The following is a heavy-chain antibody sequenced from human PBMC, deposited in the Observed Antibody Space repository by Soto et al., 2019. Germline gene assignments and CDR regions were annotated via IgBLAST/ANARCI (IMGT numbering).Heavy chain of an antibody. J-gene: IGHJ6*04. CDR3: ARLYPGSGWPFHYYGMDV. Sequence: RRLSCAASGFTFSSYWMSWVRQAPGKGLEWVANIKQDGSEKYYVDSVKGRFTISRDNAKNSLYLQMNSLRAEDTAVYYCARLYPGSGWPFHYYGMDVWGKGTTV. CDR1: GFTFSSYW. D-gene: IGHD6-19*01. CDR2: IKQDGSEK. V-gene: IGHV3-7*01.